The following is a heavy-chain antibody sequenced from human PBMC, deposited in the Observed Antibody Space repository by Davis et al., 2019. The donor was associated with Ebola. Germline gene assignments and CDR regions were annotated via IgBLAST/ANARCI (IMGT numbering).Heavy chain of an antibody. Sequence: KVSCKASGYDFSNFWIAWVRQMPGKGLEWMGIIYPGDSDTRYSPSFQGQVSISADKSIATAYLQWSSLKASDTAMYYCARQEALYGSIDNWGQGTLVTVSS. CDR1: GYDFSNFW. V-gene: IGHV5-51*01. D-gene: IGHD6-13*01. CDR3: ARQEALYGSIDN. CDR2: IYPGDSDT. J-gene: IGHJ4*02.